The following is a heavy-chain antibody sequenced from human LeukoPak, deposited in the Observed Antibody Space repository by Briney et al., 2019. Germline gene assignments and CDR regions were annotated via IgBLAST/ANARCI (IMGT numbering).Heavy chain of an antibody. CDR2: IYYSGST. D-gene: IGHD3-3*01. CDR3: ARGLTYYDFWSGPSGDY. Sequence: KPSETLSLTCTVSGGSISSSSYYWGWIRQPPGKGLEWIGSIYYSGSTYYNPSLKSRVTISVDTSKNQFSLKLSSVTAADTAVYYCARGLTYYDFWSGPSGDYWGQGTLVTVSS. J-gene: IGHJ4*02. V-gene: IGHV4-39*07. CDR1: GGSISSSSYY.